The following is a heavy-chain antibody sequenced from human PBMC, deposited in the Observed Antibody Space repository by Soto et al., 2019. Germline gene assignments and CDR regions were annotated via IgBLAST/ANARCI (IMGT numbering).Heavy chain of an antibody. J-gene: IGHJ4*02. CDR2: INPTLDST. CDR3: ATMKRARLDS. Sequence: QEQVVQSGPAMKEPGSSVKVSCRASGIMSSGYGFSWVRQAPGHGLEWVGRINPTLDSTQYAQNLQGRVSITVDKSTDTAYLEVTSLRLEDTAIYFRATMKRARLDSWGRGTVVTVSS. CDR1: GIMSSGYG. D-gene: IGHD6-25*01. V-gene: IGHV1-69*09.